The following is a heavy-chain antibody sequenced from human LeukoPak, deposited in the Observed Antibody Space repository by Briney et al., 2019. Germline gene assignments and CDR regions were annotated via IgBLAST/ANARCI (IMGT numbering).Heavy chain of an antibody. V-gene: IGHV1-69*04. CDR2: IIPILGIA. Sequence: GASVKVSCKASGGTFSSYAISWVRQAPGQGLEWMGRIIPILGIANYAQKLQGRVTITADKSTSTAYMELSSLRSEDTAVYYCARAPDYGSGSHGPDYWGQGTLVTVSS. D-gene: IGHD3-10*01. CDR1: GGTFSSYA. CDR3: ARAPDYGSGSHGPDY. J-gene: IGHJ4*02.